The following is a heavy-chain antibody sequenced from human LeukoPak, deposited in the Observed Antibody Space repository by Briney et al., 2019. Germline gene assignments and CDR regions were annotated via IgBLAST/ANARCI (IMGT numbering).Heavy chain of an antibody. D-gene: IGHD2-8*01. CDR2: ILYDGSNK. V-gene: IGHV3-30-3*01. J-gene: IGHJ3*02. CDR3: ARDRLTNGAFDI. Sequence: GGSLRLSCTASGFTFRTHAMHWVRQAPGKGLEWVAIILYDGSNKHYADSVKGRFSISRDNSKNTLYLQMNSLRAEDTAMYYCARDRLTNGAFDIWGQGTMVTVSS. CDR1: GFTFRTHA.